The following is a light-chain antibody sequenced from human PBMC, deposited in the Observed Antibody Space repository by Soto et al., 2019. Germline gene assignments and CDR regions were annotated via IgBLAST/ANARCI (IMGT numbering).Light chain of an antibody. V-gene: IGLV1-40*01. CDR1: SSNIGARYD. Sequence: VLTQPPSVSGAPGQRVTISCTGSSSNIGARYDVHWYQHLPGTAPKLLIYGNSNRPSGVPDRFSGSKSGTSASLAITGLQAEDEADYYCQSYDSTLSARYVFGTGTKVTVL. CDR3: QSYDSTLSARYV. J-gene: IGLJ1*01. CDR2: GNS.